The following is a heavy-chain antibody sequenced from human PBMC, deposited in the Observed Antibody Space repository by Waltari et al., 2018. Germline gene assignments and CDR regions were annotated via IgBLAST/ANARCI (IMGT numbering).Heavy chain of an antibody. CDR3: AKGTIFAGALDY. CDR2: LSAGGDT. CDR1: GVTVSSSY. Sequence: EVHLVETGGGLIQPVGSLRLSCAVSGVTVSSSYMSWVRQAPGKGLEWVSYLSAGGDTYFAGSLQGRVTISRDDSKNSLFLQMNSLSAADTAVYYCAKGTIFAGALDYWGQGALVTVSS. J-gene: IGHJ4*02. D-gene: IGHD3-3*02. V-gene: IGHV3-53*02.